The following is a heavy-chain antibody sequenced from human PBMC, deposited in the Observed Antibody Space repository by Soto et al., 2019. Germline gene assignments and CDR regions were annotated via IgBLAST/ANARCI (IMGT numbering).Heavy chain of an antibody. CDR3: AHSVVAGLGYYFDY. D-gene: IGHD6-19*01. V-gene: IGHV2-5*02. CDR2: IYWDDDK. J-gene: IGHJ4*02. CDR1: GFSLSSTRVA. Sequence: QITLKESGPTLVKPTQTLTLTCTFSGFSLSSTRVAVGWIRQPPGKALEWLALIYWDDDKRYSPFLKSRLTITNDTPKNQVVLTMTNMDPVDTATYYCAHSVVAGLGYYFDYWGQGTLVTVSS.